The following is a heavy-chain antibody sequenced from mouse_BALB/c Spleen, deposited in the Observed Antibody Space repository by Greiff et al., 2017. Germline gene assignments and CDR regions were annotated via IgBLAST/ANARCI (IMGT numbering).Heavy chain of an antibody. V-gene: IGHV3-8*02. Sequence: EVQLQESGPSLVKPSQTLSLTCSVTGDSITSGYWNWIRKFPGNKLEYMGYISYSGSTYYNPSLKSRISITRDTSKNQYYLQLNSVTTEDTATYYCASPDYYGSSYGAMDYWGQGTSVTVSS. CDR3: ASPDYYGSSYGAMDY. CDR2: ISYSGST. D-gene: IGHD1-1*01. CDR1: GDSITSGY. J-gene: IGHJ4*01.